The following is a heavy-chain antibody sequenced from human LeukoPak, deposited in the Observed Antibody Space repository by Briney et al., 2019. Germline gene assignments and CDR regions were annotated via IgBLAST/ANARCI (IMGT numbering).Heavy chain of an antibody. J-gene: IGHJ2*01. V-gene: IGHV3-7*01. CDR3: ARDTYRFFDL. CDR2: IKEDGSDK. CDR1: GFTFSTYW. Sequence: GGSLRLSCAASGFTFSTYWMGWVRQAPGKGLEWVADIKEDGSDKYSVDSVRGRFTISRDNAKNSLYLQMNSLRAEDTAVYYCARDTYRFFDLWGRGILVTVSS.